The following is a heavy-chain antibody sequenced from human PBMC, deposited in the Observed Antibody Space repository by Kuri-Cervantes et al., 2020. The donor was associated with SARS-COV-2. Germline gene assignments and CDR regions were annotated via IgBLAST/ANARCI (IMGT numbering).Heavy chain of an antibody. Sequence: SQTLSPTCAVYGGSFSGYYWSWIRQPPGKGLEWIGDINHSGSTNYNPSLKSRVTISVDTSKNQFSPKLSSVTAADTAVYYCARDPNANHNNWFDPWGQGTLVTVSS. CDR2: INHSGST. D-gene: IGHD4/OR15-4a*01. J-gene: IGHJ5*02. V-gene: IGHV4-34*01. CDR3: ARDPNANHNNWFDP. CDR1: GGSFSGYY.